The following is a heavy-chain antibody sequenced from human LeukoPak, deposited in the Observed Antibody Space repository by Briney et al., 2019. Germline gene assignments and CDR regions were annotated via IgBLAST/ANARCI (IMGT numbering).Heavy chain of an antibody. V-gene: IGHV3-53*01. J-gene: IGHJ4*02. CDR1: GGSISSSNW. Sequence: PSETLSLTCAVSGGSISSSNWWSWVRQPPGKGLEWVSVIYSGGSTYYADSVKGRFTISRDNSKNTLYLQMNSLRAEDTAVYYCARDDIAEYSNYWGQGTLVTVSS. CDR2: IYSGGST. D-gene: IGHD3-10*01. CDR3: ARDDIAEYSNY.